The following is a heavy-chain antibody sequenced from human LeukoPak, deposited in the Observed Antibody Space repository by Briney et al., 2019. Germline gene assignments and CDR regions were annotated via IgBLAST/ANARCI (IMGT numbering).Heavy chain of an antibody. V-gene: IGHV1-2*02. Sequence: GASVKVSCMASGYTYTGYYMHWVRQAPGQGLEWMGWINPNSGGTNYAQKFQGRVTMTRDTSISTAYMELSRLRSDDTAVYYCARDGVGYYDSSGYYYCQHWGQGTLVTVSS. CDR1: GYTYTGYY. D-gene: IGHD3-22*01. CDR2: INPNSGGT. CDR3: ARDGVGYYDSSGYYYCQH. J-gene: IGHJ1*01.